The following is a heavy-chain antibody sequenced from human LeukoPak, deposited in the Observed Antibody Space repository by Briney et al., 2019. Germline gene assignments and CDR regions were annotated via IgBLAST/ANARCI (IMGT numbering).Heavy chain of an antibody. V-gene: IGHV3-30*18. CDR1: GFTLSSSG. Sequence: GGSLRLSCAASGFTLSSSGTHWVRQAPGKGLEWLEAISNDGINKYFADSVKGRFTITRDNSRNTVSLQLNSLRAEDTAGYFCAKVGGVPTTDYWGQGTLVTVSS. CDR2: ISNDGINK. D-gene: IGHD5-12*01. CDR3: AKVGGVPTTDY. J-gene: IGHJ4*02.